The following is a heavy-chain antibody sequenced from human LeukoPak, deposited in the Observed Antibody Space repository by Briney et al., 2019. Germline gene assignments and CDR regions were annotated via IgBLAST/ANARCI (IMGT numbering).Heavy chain of an antibody. Sequence: SETLSLTCTVSGGSISSGSYYWSWLRQPAGKGLEWIGRIYTSGSTNYNPSLKSRVTISVDTSKNQFSLKLSSVTAADTAVYYCARQRIVGATNERGYYFDYWGQGTLVTVYS. D-gene: IGHD1-26*01. CDR2: IYTSGST. J-gene: IGHJ4*02. V-gene: IGHV4-61*02. CDR1: GGSISSGSYY. CDR3: ARQRIVGATNERGYYFDY.